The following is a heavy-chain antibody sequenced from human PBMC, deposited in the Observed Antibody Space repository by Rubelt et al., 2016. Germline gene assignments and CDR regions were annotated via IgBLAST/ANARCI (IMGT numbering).Heavy chain of an antibody. J-gene: IGHJ4*02. CDR3: TTDGGAGFDY. Sequence: TISRDDSKNTLYLQMNSLKTEDTAVYYCTTDGGAGFDYWGQGTLVTVSS. V-gene: IGHV3-15*01. D-gene: IGHD4/OR15-4a*01.